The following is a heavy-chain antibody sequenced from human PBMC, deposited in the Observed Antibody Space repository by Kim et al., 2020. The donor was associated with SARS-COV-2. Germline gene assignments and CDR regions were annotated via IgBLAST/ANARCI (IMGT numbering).Heavy chain of an antibody. CDR3: ARSKWNGGTDNWFDP. Sequence: PALRRRVTITIDTSKNQFSLNVNSVTAADTAVYYCARSKWNGGTDNWFDPWGQGTLVTVSS. D-gene: IGHD1-20*01. J-gene: IGHJ5*02. V-gene: IGHV4-59*12.